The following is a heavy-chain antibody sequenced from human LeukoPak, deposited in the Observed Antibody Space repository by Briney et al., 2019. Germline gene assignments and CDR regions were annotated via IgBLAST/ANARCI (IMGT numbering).Heavy chain of an antibody. CDR1: GYTFSTYG. Sequence: GASVKVSCKASGYTFSTYGLTWVRQAPGQGLEWMGWISAYNGNTDYAQNLQGRVTMSTDTYTSTAYMELRSLISDDTAVYYCARGLPQGVVAISTGFLDYWGQGTLVIVSS. V-gene: IGHV1-18*01. J-gene: IGHJ4*02. CDR2: ISAYNGNT. CDR3: ARGLPQGVVAISTGFLDY. D-gene: IGHD3-22*01.